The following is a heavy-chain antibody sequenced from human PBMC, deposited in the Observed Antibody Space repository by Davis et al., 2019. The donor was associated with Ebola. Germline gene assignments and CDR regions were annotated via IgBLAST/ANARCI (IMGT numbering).Heavy chain of an antibody. CDR2: IYYTGST. V-gene: IGHV4-59*11. D-gene: IGHD3-16*01. Sequence: PSETLSLTCTVSGVSISRHYWSWIRQPPGKRLEWIGSIYYTGSTSYNPSLKSRITISVDTSKNQFSLKLNSMTAADTAVYYCAERGGSVWGQGALVTVSS. CDR3: AERGGSV. CDR1: GVSISRHY. J-gene: IGHJ4*02.